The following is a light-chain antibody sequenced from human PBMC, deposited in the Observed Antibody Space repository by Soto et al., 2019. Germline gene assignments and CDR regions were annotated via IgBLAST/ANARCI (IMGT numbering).Light chain of an antibody. CDR3: AAWDDSLNGSV. J-gene: IGLJ2*01. CDR2: SNN. Sequence: QSVLTQPPSASGTPGQRGTLSCSGSSSNIGSNAVNWYQQLPETAPKLLIHSNNERPSGVPDRFSGARSGTSASLVISGLQSEDEADFYCAAWDDSLNGSVFGGGTKVTVL. CDR1: SSNIGSNA. V-gene: IGLV1-44*01.